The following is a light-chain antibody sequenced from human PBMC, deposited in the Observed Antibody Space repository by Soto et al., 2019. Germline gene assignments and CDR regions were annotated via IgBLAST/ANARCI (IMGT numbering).Light chain of an antibody. CDR1: QSISSY. J-gene: IGKJ1*01. Sequence: DIQMTQSPSSLSASVGDRVTITCRASQSISSYLNWYQQKPGKAPKLLIYGTATLHSGVPSRFSGSGSGTDFTLTISRLQPDDFATYYCQQTISFPWTFGQGTKVDIK. CDR2: GTA. CDR3: QQTISFPWT. V-gene: IGKV1-39*01.